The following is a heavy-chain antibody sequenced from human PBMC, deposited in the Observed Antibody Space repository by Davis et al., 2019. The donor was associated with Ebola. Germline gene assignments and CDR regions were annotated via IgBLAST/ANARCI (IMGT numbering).Heavy chain of an antibody. CDR1: GFTFSSYA. J-gene: IGHJ4*02. D-gene: IGHD5-18*01. CDR3: AKDARSGYSYGYEMDY. V-gene: IGHV3-23*01. Sequence: GGSLRLSCAASGFTFSSYAMSWVRQTPGKGLEWVSAISGSGASTQYADSVKGRFTISRDNSKNTLYLQMNSLRVEDTAVYYCAKDARSGYSYGYEMDYWGQGTLVTVSS. CDR2: ISGSGAST.